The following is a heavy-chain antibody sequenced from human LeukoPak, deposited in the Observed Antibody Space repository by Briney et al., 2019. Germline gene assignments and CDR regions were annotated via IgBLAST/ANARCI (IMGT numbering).Heavy chain of an antibody. Sequence: GGSLRLSCAASGFTVSSNSMSWVRQAPGKGLEWVSVIYSGGTTYYADSVKGRFTISRDNSKNTLYLQMNSLRAEDTAVYYCARPLTLGANDAFDIWGQGTLVTVSS. V-gene: IGHV3-53*01. CDR2: IYSGGTT. CDR1: GFTVSSNS. J-gene: IGHJ3*02. CDR3: ARPLTLGANDAFDI. D-gene: IGHD1-26*01.